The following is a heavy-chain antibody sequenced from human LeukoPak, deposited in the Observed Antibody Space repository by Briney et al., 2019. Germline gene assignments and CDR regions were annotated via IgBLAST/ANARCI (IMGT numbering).Heavy chain of an antibody. CDR2: ISGSGGST. CDR1: GFTFSSYA. V-gene: IGHV3-23*01. CDR3: AKDSGGDYIWYFDL. Sequence: GGSLRLSCAASGFTFSSYAMSWVRQAPGKGLEWVSAISGSGGSTYYADSVKGRFTISRDNSKNTLYLQLNSLRTEDTAVYYCAKDSGGDYIWYFDLWGRGTLVAVSS. J-gene: IGHJ2*01. D-gene: IGHD1-26*01.